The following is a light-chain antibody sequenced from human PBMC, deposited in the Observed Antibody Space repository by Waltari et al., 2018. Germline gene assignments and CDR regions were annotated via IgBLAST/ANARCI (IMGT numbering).Light chain of an antibody. Sequence: DIKXTQXXSSLSASVGDRVXNTRGTSQGISNYLDWDQQKPGKGPKLLIYAASTLQSGVPSPFSCSGSGTDFTLTFSSLQPEDVATYYCQKYNSALTFGPGTKVDIK. J-gene: IGKJ3*01. CDR1: QGISNY. V-gene: IGKV1-27*01. CDR2: AAS. CDR3: QKYNSALT.